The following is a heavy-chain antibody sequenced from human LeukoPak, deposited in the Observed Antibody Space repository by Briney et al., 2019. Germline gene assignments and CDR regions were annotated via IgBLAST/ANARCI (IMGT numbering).Heavy chain of an antibody. CDR2: ISSSGFNI. J-gene: IGHJ5*02. Sequence: GGSLRLSCAASGFTFSHYGMHWVRQAPGKGLEWVSYISSSGFNIYYADSVKGRFTISRDNAKNSLYLQMNSLRAEDTAVYYCAGQSRLGYCSGGSCYSQPFDPWGQGTLVTVSS. V-gene: IGHV3-48*04. CDR1: GFTFSHYG. D-gene: IGHD2-15*01. CDR3: AGQSRLGYCSGGSCYSQPFDP.